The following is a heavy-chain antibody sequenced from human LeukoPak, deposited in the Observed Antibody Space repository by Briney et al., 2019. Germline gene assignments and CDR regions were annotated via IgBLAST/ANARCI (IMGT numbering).Heavy chain of an antibody. Sequence: KTSETLSLTCAVYGGSFSGYYWSWIRQPPGKGLEWIGEINHSGSTNYNPSLKSRVTISVDTSKNQFSLKLSSVTAADTAVHYCARRYCSSTSCYPLKYWGQGTLVTVSS. CDR1: GGSFSGYY. J-gene: IGHJ4*02. D-gene: IGHD2-2*01. V-gene: IGHV4-34*01. CDR3: ARRYCSSTSCYPLKY. CDR2: INHSGST.